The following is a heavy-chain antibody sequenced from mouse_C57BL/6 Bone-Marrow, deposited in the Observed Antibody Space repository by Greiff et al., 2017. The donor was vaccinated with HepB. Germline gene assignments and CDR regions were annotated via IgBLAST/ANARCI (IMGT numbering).Heavy chain of an antibody. D-gene: IGHD1-1*01. V-gene: IGHV1-54*01. CDR3: ARAVVARNFDY. Sequence: QVQLQQSGAELVRPGTSVKVSCKASGYAFTNYLIEWVKQRPGQGLEGIGVINPGSGGTNYNEKLKGKATLTADKSSSTAYMQLSSLTSEDSAVYFCARAVVARNFDYWGQGTTLTVSS. CDR1: GYAFTNYL. J-gene: IGHJ2*01. CDR2: INPGSGGT.